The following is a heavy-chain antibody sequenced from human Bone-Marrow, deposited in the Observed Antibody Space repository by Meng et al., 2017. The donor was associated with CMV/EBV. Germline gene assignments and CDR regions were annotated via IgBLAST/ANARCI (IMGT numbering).Heavy chain of an antibody. CDR3: AREDTAMVPNNWFDP. J-gene: IGHJ5*02. CDR2: ISYDGSNK. D-gene: IGHD5-18*01. V-gene: IGHV3-30-3*01. CDR1: GFTFSSYA. Sequence: GESLKISCAASGFTFSSYAMHWVRQAPGKGLEWVAVISYDGSNKYYADSVKGRFTISRDNSKNTLYLQMNSLRAEDTAVYYCAREDTAMVPNNWFDPWGQGTLVTVSS.